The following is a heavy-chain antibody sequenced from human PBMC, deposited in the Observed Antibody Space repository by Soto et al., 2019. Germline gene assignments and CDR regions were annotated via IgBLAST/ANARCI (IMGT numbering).Heavy chain of an antibody. Sequence: QVQLVQSGAEVKKPGSSVKVSCKASGGTFSSYAISWVRQAPGQGLEWMGGIIPIFGTANYAQKFQGRVTITAKISTSTPYRERGSLRSGDRAVYYCARGGGVGATTGWDWGQGTLVTVSS. D-gene: IGHD1-26*01. J-gene: IGHJ4*02. CDR2: IIPIFGTA. CDR1: GGTFSSYA. V-gene: IGHV1-69*06. CDR3: ARGGGVGATTGWD.